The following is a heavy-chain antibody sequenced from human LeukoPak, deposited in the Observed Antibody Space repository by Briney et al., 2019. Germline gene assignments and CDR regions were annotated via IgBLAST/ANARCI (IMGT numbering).Heavy chain of an antibody. J-gene: IGHJ3*02. CDR2: IYSGGST. V-gene: IGHV3-53*01. CDR1: GFTVSSNY. Sequence: GGSLRLSCAASGFTVSSNYMSWVRQAPGMGLEWVSVIYSGGSTYYADSVKGRFTISRDNSKNTLYLQMNSLRAEDTAVYYCARDLTRDSSTSSWDAFDIWGQGTMVTVSS. D-gene: IGHD2-2*01. CDR3: ARDLTRDSSTSSWDAFDI.